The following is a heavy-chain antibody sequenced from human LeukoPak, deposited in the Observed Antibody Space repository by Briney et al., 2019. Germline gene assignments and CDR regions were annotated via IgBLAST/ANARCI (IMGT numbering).Heavy chain of an antibody. J-gene: IGHJ5*02. CDR2: ISAYNGNT. CDR1: GYTFTSYG. CDR3: AREIGYYYDSSGYYYQPFGWFDP. V-gene: IGHV1-18*01. D-gene: IGHD3-22*01. Sequence: ASVKVSCKASGYTFTSYGISWVRQAPGQGLEWMGWISAYNGNTNYAQKLQGRVTMTTDTSTSTAYMELRSLRSDDTAVYYCAREIGYYYDSSGYYYQPFGWFDPWGQGTLVTVSS.